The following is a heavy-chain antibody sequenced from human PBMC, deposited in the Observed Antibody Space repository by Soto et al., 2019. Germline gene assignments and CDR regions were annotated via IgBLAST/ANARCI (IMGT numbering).Heavy chain of an antibody. V-gene: IGHV1-3*01. Sequence: ASVKVSCKASGYTFTSYAVHWVRQAPGQRLEWMGWINAGNGNTKYSQKFQGRVTITRDTSASTAYMELSSLRSEDTAVYYCARSIVVVVAATRVGYMDVWGKGTKVTVSS. D-gene: IGHD2-15*01. CDR3: ARSIVVVVAATRVGYMDV. CDR2: INAGNGNT. CDR1: GYTFTSYA. J-gene: IGHJ6*03.